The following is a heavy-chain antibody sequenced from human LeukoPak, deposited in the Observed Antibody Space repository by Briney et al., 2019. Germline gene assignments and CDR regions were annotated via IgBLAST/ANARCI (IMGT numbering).Heavy chain of an antibody. CDR1: GFTFSSYG. J-gene: IGHJ4*02. Sequence: GRSLRLSCAASGFTFSSYGMHWVRQAPGKGLEWVANIKQDGSEKYYVDSVKGRFTISRDNAKNSLYLQMNSLRAEDTAVYYCARALRFVDYWGQGTLVTVSS. V-gene: IGHV3-7*01. CDR3: ARALRFVDY. D-gene: IGHD3-3*01. CDR2: IKQDGSEK.